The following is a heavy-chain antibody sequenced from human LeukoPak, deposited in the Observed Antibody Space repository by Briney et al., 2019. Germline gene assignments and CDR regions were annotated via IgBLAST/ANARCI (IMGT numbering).Heavy chain of an antibody. CDR3: ARSSGRWLHNY. CDR2: IYHSGTT. J-gene: IGHJ4*02. D-gene: IGHD5-24*01. CDR1: DFSIRSGYY. V-gene: IGHV4-38-2*01. Sequence: SETLSLTCAVSDFSIRSGYYWGWIRQPPGKGLEWIGSIYHSGTTYYNASLKSRVTISVDRSKNQISLKLSSLTAADTAVYYCARSSGRWLHNYWGQGTLVTVSS.